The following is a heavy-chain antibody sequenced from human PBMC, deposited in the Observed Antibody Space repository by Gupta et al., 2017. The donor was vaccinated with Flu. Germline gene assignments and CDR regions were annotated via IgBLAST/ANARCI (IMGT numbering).Heavy chain of an antibody. CDR2: INPNSGGT. D-gene: IGHD6-13*01. J-gene: IGHJ4*02. V-gene: IGHV1-2*02. Sequence: QVQLVQSGAEVKKPGASVKVSCKASGYTFTGYYMHWVRQAPGQGLEWMGWINPNSGGTNYAQKFQGRVTMTRDTSISTAYMELSRLRSDDTAVYYCARAPISGYSSRSYYFDYWGQGTLVTVSS. CDR3: ARAPISGYSSRSYYFDY. CDR1: GYTFTGYY.